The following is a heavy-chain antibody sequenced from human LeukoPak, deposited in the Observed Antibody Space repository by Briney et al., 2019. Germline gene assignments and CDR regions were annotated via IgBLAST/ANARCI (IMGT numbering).Heavy chain of an antibody. D-gene: IGHD3-22*01. CDR3: ARDTRKTMILVAKVYWYFDL. Sequence: YPSETLSLTCTVSGGSISSSSSYWGWIRQPPGRGLEWIGHIFHSGRTSYNPSLMSRVTISVDTSKNQFSLKLSSVTAADTAVYYCARDTRKTMILVAKVYWYFDLWGRGTLVTVSS. CDR1: GGSISSSSSY. J-gene: IGHJ2*01. V-gene: IGHV4-39*07. CDR2: IFHSGRT.